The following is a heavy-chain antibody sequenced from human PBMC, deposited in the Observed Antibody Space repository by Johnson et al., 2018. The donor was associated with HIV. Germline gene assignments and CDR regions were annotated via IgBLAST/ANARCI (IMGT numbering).Heavy chain of an antibody. CDR3: ARGWLFLDAFDI. D-gene: IGHD3-9*01. CDR1: GFTFDDYA. V-gene: IGHV3-9*01. CDR2: ISWNSGSI. Sequence: VQLVESGGGLVQPGRSLRLSCAVSGFTFDDYAMHWVRQAPGKGLEWVSGISWNSGSIGYADSVKGRFTVSRDNAKNSLYLQMNSLRAEDTAVYYCARGWLFLDAFDIWGQGTMVTVSS. J-gene: IGHJ3*02.